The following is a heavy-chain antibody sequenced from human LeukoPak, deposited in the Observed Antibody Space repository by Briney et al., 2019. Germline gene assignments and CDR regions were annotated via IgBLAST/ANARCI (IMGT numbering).Heavy chain of an antibody. V-gene: IGHV4-59*01. CDR1: GGPISTYF. D-gene: IGHD2-15*01. CDR3: ARTTEGYCRGRSCYSYYYYMDV. CDR2: IYYSGST. J-gene: IGHJ6*03. Sequence: PSETLSLPCTVSGGPISTYFWSWIRQPPGKGLEWIGYIYYSGSTNYHPSLKSRVTISVDTSKNQFSLKLSSVTAADTAVYYCARTTEGYCRGRSCYSYYYYMDVWGKGTTVTVSS.